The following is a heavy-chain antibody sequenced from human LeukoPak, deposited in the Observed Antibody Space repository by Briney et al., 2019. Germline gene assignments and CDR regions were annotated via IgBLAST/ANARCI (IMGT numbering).Heavy chain of an antibody. J-gene: IGHJ4*02. CDR3: ARLDYSSGWYYFDY. D-gene: IGHD6-19*01. Sequence: GASLKISCKGSGYSFTSYWIGWVRPMPGKGLEWMGIICPGDSDTRYSPSFQGQVTISADKSISTAYLQWSSLKASDTAMYYCARLDYSSGWYYFDYWGQGTLVTVSS. CDR2: ICPGDSDT. V-gene: IGHV5-51*01. CDR1: GYSFTSYW.